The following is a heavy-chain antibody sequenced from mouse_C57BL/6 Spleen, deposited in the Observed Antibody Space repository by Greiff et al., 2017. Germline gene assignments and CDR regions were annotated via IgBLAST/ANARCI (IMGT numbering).Heavy chain of an antibody. J-gene: IGHJ1*03. Sequence: VQLQQPGTELVKPGASVKLSCKASGYTFTSYWMHWVKQRPGQGLEWIGNINPSNGGTNYNEKFKSKATLTVDKSSSTAYMQLSSLTSEDSAVDYCARPTLYYRDFDVWGTGTTVTVSS. V-gene: IGHV1-53*01. CDR2: INPSNGGT. CDR1: GYTFTSYW. D-gene: IGHD2-12*01. CDR3: ARPTLYYRDFDV.